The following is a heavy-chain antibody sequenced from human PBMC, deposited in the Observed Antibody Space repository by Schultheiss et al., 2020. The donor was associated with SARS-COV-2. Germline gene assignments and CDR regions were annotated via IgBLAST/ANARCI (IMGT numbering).Heavy chain of an antibody. CDR1: GGSISSYY. CDR2: IYYSGST. CDR3: ARPTTTSYGMDV. V-gene: IGHV4-59*12. Sequence: GSLRLSCTVSGGSISSYYWSWIRQPPGKGLEWIGYIYYSGSTNYNPSLKSRVTISVDTSKNQFSLKLSSVTAADTAVYYCARPTTTSYGMDVWGQGTTVTVSS. D-gene: IGHD2/OR15-2a*01. J-gene: IGHJ6*02.